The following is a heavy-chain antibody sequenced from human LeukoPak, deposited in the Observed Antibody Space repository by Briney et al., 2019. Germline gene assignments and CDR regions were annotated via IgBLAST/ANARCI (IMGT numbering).Heavy chain of an antibody. CDR3: ARGRITMVRGVSRTYYFDH. D-gene: IGHD3-10*01. J-gene: IGHJ4*02. CDR1: GYTFTSYG. CDR2: ISAYNGNT. V-gene: IGHV1-18*01. Sequence: ASVKVSCKASGYTFTSYGISWVRQAPGQGLEWMGWISAYNGNTNYAQKLQGRVTMTTDTSTSTAYMELRSLRSDDTAVYYCARGRITMVRGVSRTYYFDHWGQGTLVTVSS.